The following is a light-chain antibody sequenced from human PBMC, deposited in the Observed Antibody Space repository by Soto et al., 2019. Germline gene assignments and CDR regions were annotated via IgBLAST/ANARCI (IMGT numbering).Light chain of an antibody. V-gene: IGKV3-20*01. Sequence: EIVLTQSPGTLSLSPGERATLSCRASQSVSSYLAWYQENPGQAPRLLIYGASSRATGIPDRFSGSGSGTDFTLTISRLEPEDFALYYCQQYGSSSWTFGQGTKVDIK. CDR1: QSVSSY. CDR3: QQYGSSSWT. J-gene: IGKJ1*01. CDR2: GAS.